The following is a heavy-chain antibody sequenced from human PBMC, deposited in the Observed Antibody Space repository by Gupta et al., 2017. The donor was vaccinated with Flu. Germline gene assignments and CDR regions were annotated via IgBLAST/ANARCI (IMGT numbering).Heavy chain of an antibody. J-gene: IGHJ6*02. CDR3: ARDHGLYSSTGPSSYYGMDV. Sequence: WVRQAPGKGLEWVAIIWHDGSHKYYADSVKGRFTISRDNSKNTLYLQMNSLRAEDTAVYYCARDHGLYSSTGPSSYYGMDVWGQGTTVTVSS. V-gene: IGHV3-33*01. D-gene: IGHD6-13*01. CDR2: IWHDGSHK.